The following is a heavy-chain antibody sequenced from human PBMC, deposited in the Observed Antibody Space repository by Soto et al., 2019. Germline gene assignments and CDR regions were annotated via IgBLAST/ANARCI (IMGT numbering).Heavy chain of an antibody. CDR2: IYHSGST. V-gene: IGHV4-30-2*01. CDR1: GGSISSGGYS. J-gene: IGHJ4*02. D-gene: IGHD6-6*01. CDR3: ATMGSVYSSSRYFDY. Sequence: SETLSLTCAVSGGSISSGGYSWSWIRQPPGKGLEWIGYIYHSGSTYYNPSLKSRVTISVDRSKNQSSLKLSSVTAADTAVYYCATMGSVYSSSRYFDYWGQGTLVTVSS.